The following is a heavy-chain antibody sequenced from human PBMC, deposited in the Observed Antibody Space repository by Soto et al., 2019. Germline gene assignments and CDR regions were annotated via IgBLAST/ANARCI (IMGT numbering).Heavy chain of an antibody. CDR2: IHHGGSS. V-gene: IGHV4-38-2*02. CDR3: ARDWGTTTRDRRWFDP. J-gene: IGHJ5*02. CDR1: GSSIGSSYY. D-gene: IGHD3-16*01. Sequence: PSETLSHTCAVSGSSIGSSYYWGWIRQPPGKGLEWIGTIHHGGSSSYNPSLKSQVTMSVDTPKHQSSLKLRSVTAADTAVYVCARDWGTTTRDRRWFDPWGQGSLVTVSS.